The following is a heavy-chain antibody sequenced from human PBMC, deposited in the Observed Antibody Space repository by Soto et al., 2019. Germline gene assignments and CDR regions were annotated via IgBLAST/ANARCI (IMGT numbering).Heavy chain of an antibody. J-gene: IGHJ6*02. CDR1: GYSFTSYW. CDR2: IYPGDSDN. Sequence: ESLKISCKGSGYSFTSYWIGWVRQMPGKGLEWMGIIYPGDSDNRYSPSFQGQVTISADKSISTAYLQWSSLKASDTAVYYCAKGGYCSSTSCYTFLYYYYGMGGWGHGTTVSV. D-gene: IGHD2-2*02. CDR3: AKGGYCSSTSCYTFLYYYYGMGG. V-gene: IGHV5-51*01.